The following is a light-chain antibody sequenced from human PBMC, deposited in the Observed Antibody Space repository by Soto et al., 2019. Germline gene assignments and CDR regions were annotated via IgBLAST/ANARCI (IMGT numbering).Light chain of an antibody. CDR2: AAS. Sequence: DIQMTQSPSSLSASVGDRVTITCRASQSISSYLNWYQQKPRKAPKLLIYAASSLQSGVPSRFSGSGSGTDFTLIISSLQSEDSAVYYCQQYNSWLWTFGQGTKVEIK. CDR1: QSISSY. J-gene: IGKJ1*01. V-gene: IGKV1-39*01. CDR3: QQYNSWLWT.